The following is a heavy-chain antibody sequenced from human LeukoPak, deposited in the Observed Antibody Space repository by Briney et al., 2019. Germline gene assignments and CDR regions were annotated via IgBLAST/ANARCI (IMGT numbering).Heavy chain of an antibody. J-gene: IGHJ4*02. CDR1: GYTFTIYD. D-gene: IGHD1-26*01. Sequence: ASVKVSCKASGYTFTIYDINWVRQATGQGREWMGWMNPNSGNTGYAQKFQGRVTMTEDTSTDTAYMELSSLRSEDTAVYYCATVTVSGSYWGQGTLVTVSS. V-gene: IGHV1-8*02. CDR2: MNPNSGNT. CDR3: ATVTVSGSY.